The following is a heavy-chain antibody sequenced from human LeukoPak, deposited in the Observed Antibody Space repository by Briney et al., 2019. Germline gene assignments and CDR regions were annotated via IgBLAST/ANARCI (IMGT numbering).Heavy chain of an antibody. V-gene: IGHV4-34*01. J-gene: IGHJ6*02. D-gene: IGHD3-10*01. CDR2: INHSGST. Sequence: SETLSLTCAVYGGSFSGYYWSWIRQPPGKGLEWIGEINHSGSTNYNPSLKSRVTISVDTSKNQFSLKLSSVTAADTAAYYCARWGGRITMVRGVVYYGMDVWGQGTTVTVSS. CDR3: ARWGGRITMVRGVVYYGMDV. CDR1: GGSFSGYY.